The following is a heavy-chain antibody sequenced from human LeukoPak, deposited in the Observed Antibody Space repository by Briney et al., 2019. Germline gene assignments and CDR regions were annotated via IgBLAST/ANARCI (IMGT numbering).Heavy chain of an antibody. CDR3: AKLVYCGGDCSPGDY. D-gene: IGHD2-21*02. CDR1: GFIFSSYG. J-gene: IGHJ4*02. Sequence: GGSLRLSCAASGFIFSSYGMHWVRQAPGKGLEWVAVISYDGSNKYYADSVKGRFTISRDNSKNTLSLQMNSLRVEDTAVYYCAKLVYCGGDCSPGDYWGQGTLVTVSS. CDR2: ISYDGSNK. V-gene: IGHV3-30*18.